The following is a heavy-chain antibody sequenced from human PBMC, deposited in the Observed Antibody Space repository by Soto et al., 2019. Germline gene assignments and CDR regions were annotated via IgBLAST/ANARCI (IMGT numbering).Heavy chain of an antibody. D-gene: IGHD2-8*01. Sequence: SVKVSCKASGGTFSSYAISWVRQAPGQGLEWMGGIIPIFGTANYAQKFQGRVTITADESTSTAYMELSSLRSEDTAVYYCARAARYCTNGVCYRNFDYWGQGTLVTVSS. CDR2: IIPIFGTA. V-gene: IGHV1-69*13. J-gene: IGHJ4*02. CDR3: ARAARYCTNGVCYRNFDY. CDR1: GGTFSSYA.